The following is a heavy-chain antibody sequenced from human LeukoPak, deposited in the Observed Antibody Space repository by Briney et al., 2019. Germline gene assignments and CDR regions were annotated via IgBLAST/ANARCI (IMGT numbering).Heavy chain of an antibody. D-gene: IGHD3-10*01. CDR2: IKQGGSEK. V-gene: IGHV3-7*01. J-gene: IGHJ5*02. CDR3: ARGGHGSGSYYNVDWFDP. CDR1: GFTFSSYW. Sequence: GGSLRLSCAASGFTFSSYWMSWVRQAPGKGLEWVANIKQGGSEKYYVDSVKGRFTISRDNAKNSLYLQMNSLRAEDTAVYYCARGGHGSGSYYNVDWFDPWGQGTLVTVSS.